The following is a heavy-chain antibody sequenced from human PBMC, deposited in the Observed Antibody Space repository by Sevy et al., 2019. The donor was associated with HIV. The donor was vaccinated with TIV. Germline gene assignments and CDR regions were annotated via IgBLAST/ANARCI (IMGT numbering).Heavy chain of an antibody. CDR3: VRRGVDAFNVYFDL. D-gene: IGHD3-10*01. J-gene: IGHJ4*02. CDR2: ISSGSDHI. CDR1: GFTFPAYS. V-gene: IGHV3-21*05. Sequence: GGSLRLSCIASGFTFPAYSMNWVRQAPGKGLEWLSYISSGSDHIYYADSAKGRFTISRDDAQNSVFLDMKSLRDQDTALYYCVRRGVDAFNVYFDLGREGTVVTVSA.